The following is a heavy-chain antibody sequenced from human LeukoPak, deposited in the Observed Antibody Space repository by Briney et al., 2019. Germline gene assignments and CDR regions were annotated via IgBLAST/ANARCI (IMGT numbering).Heavy chain of an antibody. CDR1: GFTFDDYA. CDR3: AKDKDFDTSGWYSSFDY. Sequence: GGSLRLSCAASGFTFDDYAMHWVRQAPGKGLEWVSLISWDGGSTYYADSVKGRFTISRDNSKNSLYLQMNSLRAEDTALYYRAKDKDFDTSGWYSSFDYWGQGTLVTVSS. V-gene: IGHV3-43D*04. J-gene: IGHJ4*02. CDR2: ISWDGGST. D-gene: IGHD6-19*01.